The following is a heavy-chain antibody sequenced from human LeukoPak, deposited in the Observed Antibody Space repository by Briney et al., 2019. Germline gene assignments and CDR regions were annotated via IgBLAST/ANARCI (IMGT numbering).Heavy chain of an antibody. Sequence: PGGSLRLSCVASGFTFSRYGMHWLPQAPGKGLEWVAFIRYDGSNKYYADSVKGRFTFSRDNSKNTLYLQMNSLRAEDTAVYYCAKVSSSWDNDAFDIWGQGTMVPVSS. CDR1: GFTFSRYG. V-gene: IGHV3-30*02. D-gene: IGHD6-13*01. CDR3: AKVSSSWDNDAFDI. CDR2: IRYDGSNK. J-gene: IGHJ3*02.